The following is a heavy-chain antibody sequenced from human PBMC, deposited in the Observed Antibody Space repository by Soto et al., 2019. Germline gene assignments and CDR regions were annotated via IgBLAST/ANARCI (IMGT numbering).Heavy chain of an antibody. CDR3: VREARLADV. CDR1: TFSDYY. CDR2: ISGGSSDT. D-gene: IGHD6-25*01. V-gene: IGHV3-11*06. Sequence: TFSDYYMNWIRQAPGKGLEWLSYISGGSSDTNYADSVKGRFTISRDNAKNSLYLQMNSLRVEDTAVYYCVREARLADVWGQGTTVTVSS. J-gene: IGHJ6*02.